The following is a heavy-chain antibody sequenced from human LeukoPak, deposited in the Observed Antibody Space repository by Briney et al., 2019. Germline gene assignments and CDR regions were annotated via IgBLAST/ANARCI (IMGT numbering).Heavy chain of an antibody. CDR2: ISPSGGST. D-gene: IGHD4-17*01. J-gene: IGHJ4*02. V-gene: IGHV1-46*01. CDR3: ARTYGDYPNYYFDY. Sequence: ASVKVSCKASGYTFTSYYIHWVRQAPGQGLEWMGIISPSGGSTSYAQKFQGRVTMTRDTSTSTVYMELRSLRSEDAAVYYCARTYGDYPNYYFDYWGQGTLVTVSS. CDR1: GYTFTSYY.